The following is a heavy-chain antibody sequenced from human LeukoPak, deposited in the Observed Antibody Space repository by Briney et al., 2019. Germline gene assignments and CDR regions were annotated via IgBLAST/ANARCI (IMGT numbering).Heavy chain of an antibody. CDR2: ISSSCSTI. V-gene: IGHV3-48*03. CDR3: ANYYGSGALGRHGMDV. Sequence: GGSLRLSCAASGFTFSSYEMNWVRQAPGKGLEWVSYISSSCSTIYYADSVKGRFTISRDNAKNSLYLQMNSLRAEDTAVYYCANYYGSGALGRHGMDVWGKGTTVTVSS. J-gene: IGHJ6*04. CDR1: GFTFSSYE. D-gene: IGHD3-10*01.